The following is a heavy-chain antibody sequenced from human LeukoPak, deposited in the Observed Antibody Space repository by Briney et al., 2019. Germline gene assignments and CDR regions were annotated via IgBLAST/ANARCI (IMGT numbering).Heavy chain of an antibody. J-gene: IGHJ5*02. V-gene: IGHV1-8*01. D-gene: IGHD2-2*01. CDR3: ARGWSSSTPSPFDP. CDR1: GYTFTSYD. CDR2: MNPNSGNK. Sequence: ASVKVSCKASGYTFTSYDINWVRQATGQGVEWMGWMNPNSGNKGYAQKFQGRVTMTRNTSISTAYMELSSLRSEDTAVYYCARGWSSSTPSPFDPWGQGTLVTVSS.